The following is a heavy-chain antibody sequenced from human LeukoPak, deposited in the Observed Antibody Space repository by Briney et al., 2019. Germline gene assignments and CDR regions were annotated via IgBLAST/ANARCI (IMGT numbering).Heavy chain of an antibody. D-gene: IGHD3/OR15-3a*01. J-gene: IGHJ4*02. Sequence: AGGSLRLSCAASGFTFSVAAMTWVRQAPGKGLEWVSLIGASGESTYYADSVRGRFTISRDNSKNTLYLQLTSLRVEDTAIYYCAKVAAWTYFDSWGQGILVTVSS. CDR1: GFTFSVAA. V-gene: IGHV3-23*01. CDR2: IGASGEST. CDR3: AKVAAWTYFDS.